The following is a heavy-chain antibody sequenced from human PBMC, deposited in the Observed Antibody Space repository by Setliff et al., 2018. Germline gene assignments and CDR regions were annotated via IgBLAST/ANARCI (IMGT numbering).Heavy chain of an antibody. CDR3: ARDQGTVSTTGYHMDA. Sequence: SGGSLRLSCAASGFTFSSYTMNWVRQAPGQGLEWVSSIDSSSTWIYYADSVKGRFTISRDNAKNSLYLQMNGLRVEDTAVYYCARDQGTVSTTGYHMDAWGKGTTVTVSS. CDR2: IDSSSTWI. J-gene: IGHJ6*03. CDR1: GFTFSSYT. D-gene: IGHD6-13*01. V-gene: IGHV3-21*04.